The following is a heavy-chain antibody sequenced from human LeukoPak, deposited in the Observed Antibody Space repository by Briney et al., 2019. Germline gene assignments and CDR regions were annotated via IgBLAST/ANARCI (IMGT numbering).Heavy chain of an antibody. V-gene: IGHV1-18*01. J-gene: IGHJ3*02. CDR1: GYTFTSYG. Sequence: ASVKVSCKASGYTFTSYGISWVRQAPGQGLEWMGWISAYNGNTNYAQKLQGRVTMTTDTSTSTAYMELRSLRSDDTAVNYCASSPIMAQAFDIWGQGTMVTVPS. D-gene: IGHD2-8*01. CDR2: ISAYNGNT. CDR3: ASSPIMAQAFDI.